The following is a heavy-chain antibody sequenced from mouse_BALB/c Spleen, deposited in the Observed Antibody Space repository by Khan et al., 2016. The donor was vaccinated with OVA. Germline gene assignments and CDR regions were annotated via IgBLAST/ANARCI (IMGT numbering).Heavy chain of an antibody. CDR2: INYSGNT. J-gene: IGHJ3*01. CDR3: TRKDYYDYDPFPY. D-gene: IGHD2-4*01. V-gene: IGHV3-2*02. Sequence: EVQLVESGPALVKPSQSLSLTCTVTGYSITSEYAWNWIRHFPGNKLEWMGYINYSGNTRYNPSLKSRISITRDTSKNQFFLQLNSVTTEDTATYYCTRKDYYDYDPFPYWGQGTLVTVSA. CDR1: GYSITSEYA.